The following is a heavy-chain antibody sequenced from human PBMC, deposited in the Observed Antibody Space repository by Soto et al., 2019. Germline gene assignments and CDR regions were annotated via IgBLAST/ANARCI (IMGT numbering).Heavy chain of an antibody. J-gene: IGHJ4*02. CDR1: GFTFSSYA. Sequence: GGSLRLSCAASGFTFSSYAMHWVRQAPGKGLEWVAVISYDGSNKYYADSVKGRFTISRDNSKNTLYLQMNSLRAEDTAVYYCAREENCGGDCQNFFDYWGQGTLVTVSS. D-gene: IGHD2-21*02. CDR3: AREENCGGDCQNFFDY. V-gene: IGHV3-30-3*01. CDR2: ISYDGSNK.